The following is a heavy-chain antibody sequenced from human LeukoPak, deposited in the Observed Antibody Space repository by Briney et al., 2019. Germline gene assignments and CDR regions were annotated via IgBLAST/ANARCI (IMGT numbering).Heavy chain of an antibody. J-gene: IGHJ4*02. CDR1: GFTFSSHS. D-gene: IGHD3-10*01. CDR2: ISSSSSTI. V-gene: IGHV3-48*04. Sequence: PGGSLRLSCAASGFTFSSHSMNWVRQAPGKGLEWVSYISSSSSTIYYADSVKGRFTISRDNAKNSLYLQMNSLRAEDTAVYYCARFYGSGSYDFDYWGQGTLVTVSS. CDR3: ARFYGSGSYDFDY.